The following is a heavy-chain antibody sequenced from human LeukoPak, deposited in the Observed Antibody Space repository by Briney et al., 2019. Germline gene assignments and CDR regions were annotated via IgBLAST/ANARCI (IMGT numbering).Heavy chain of an antibody. Sequence: PSETLSLTCTVSGGSISSGDYYWSWIRQPPGKGLEWIGYIYYSGSTYYNPSLKSRVTISVDTSKNQFSLKLSSVTAADTAVYYCARDEAAAGTGFDPWGQGTLVTVSS. CDR3: ARDEAAAGTGFDP. D-gene: IGHD6-13*01. V-gene: IGHV4-30-4*01. J-gene: IGHJ5*02. CDR2: IYYSGST. CDR1: GGSISSGDYY.